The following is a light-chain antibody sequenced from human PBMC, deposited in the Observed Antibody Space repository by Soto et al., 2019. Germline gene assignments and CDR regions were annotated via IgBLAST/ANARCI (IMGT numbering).Light chain of an antibody. CDR3: SSYTSSNTPYV. J-gene: IGLJ1*01. Sequence: QSVLTQPASVSGSPGQSITSSCTGSSSDVGGYNFVSWYQHHPGKAPKLILYEVTTRPSGVSSRFSGSKSGNTASLTISGLQADDEANYYCSSYTSSNTPYVFGTGTKVT. CDR2: EVT. CDR1: SSDVGGYNF. V-gene: IGLV2-14*01.